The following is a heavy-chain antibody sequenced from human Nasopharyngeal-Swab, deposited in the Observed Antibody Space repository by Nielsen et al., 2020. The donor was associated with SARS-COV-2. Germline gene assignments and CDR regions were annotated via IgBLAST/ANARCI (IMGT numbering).Heavy chain of an antibody. CDR2: TYYRSQWSN. V-gene: IGHV6-1*01. Sequence: SQTLSLTCAISGDSVSSTIAAWHWIRQSPSRGLEWLGRTYYRSQWSNDYAVSVRSRITISPDISKNQFSLHLNSVTPEDTAVYYCASFAQGSPSLYWGQGILVTVSS. J-gene: IGHJ4*02. CDR1: GDSVSSTIAA. CDR3: ASFAQGSPSLY.